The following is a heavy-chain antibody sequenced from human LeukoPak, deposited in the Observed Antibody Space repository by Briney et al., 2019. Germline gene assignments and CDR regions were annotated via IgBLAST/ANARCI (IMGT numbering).Heavy chain of an antibody. CDR2: IYDSGST. D-gene: IGHD3-22*01. J-gene: IGHJ4*02. CDR3: ARHYYDSSGYLDY. Sequence: PSETLSLTCTVSGGSISSSSYYWGWIRQPPGKGLEWIGSIYDSGSTYYNPSLKSRVTISVDTSKNQFSLKLSSVTAADTAVYYCARHYYDSSGYLDYWGQGTLVTVSS. V-gene: IGHV4-39*01. CDR1: GGSISSSSYY.